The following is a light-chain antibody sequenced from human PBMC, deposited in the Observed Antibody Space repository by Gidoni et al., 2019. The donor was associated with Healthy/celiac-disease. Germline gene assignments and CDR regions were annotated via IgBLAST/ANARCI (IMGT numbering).Light chain of an antibody. Sequence: EIVMTQSPATRSVSPGARATLSCRASQSVSSNLAWSQQKPGPAPRRRIYGAATRATGIPARCSCSGSGTEFTLTISSLQSEDFAVYYCQQYNNWPPLTCXGXTKVEIK. CDR2: GAA. CDR3: QQYNNWPPLT. V-gene: IGKV3-15*01. CDR1: QSVSSN. J-gene: IGKJ4*02.